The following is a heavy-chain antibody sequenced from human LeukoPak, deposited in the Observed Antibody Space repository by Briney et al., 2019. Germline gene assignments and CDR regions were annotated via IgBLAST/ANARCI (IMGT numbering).Heavy chain of an antibody. CDR2: IYYSGST. D-gene: IGHD2-2*01. V-gene: IGHV4-30-4*01. CDR1: GGSISSGDYY. Sequence: SQTLSLTCTVSGGSISSGDYYWSWIRQPPGKGLEWIGYIYYSGSTYYNPSLKSRVTISVATSKNQFSLKLSSVTAADTAVYYCARDFLGYCSSTSCYGSDYWGQGTLVTVSS. J-gene: IGHJ4*02. CDR3: ARDFLGYCSSTSCYGSDY.